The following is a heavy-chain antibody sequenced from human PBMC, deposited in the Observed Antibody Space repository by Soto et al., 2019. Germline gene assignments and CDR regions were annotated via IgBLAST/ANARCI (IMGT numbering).Heavy chain of an antibody. CDR3: AKDRRPNYYYGMDV. CDR2: ISYDGSNK. J-gene: IGHJ6*02. D-gene: IGHD6-25*01. Sequence: QVQLVESGGGVVQPGRSLRLSCAASGFTFSSYGMHWVRQAPGKGLEWVAVISYDGSNKYYADSVKGRFTISRDNSKNTLYLQMTGLRAKDTAVYYCAKDRRPNYYYGMDVWGQGTTVTVSS. V-gene: IGHV3-30*18. CDR1: GFTFSSYG.